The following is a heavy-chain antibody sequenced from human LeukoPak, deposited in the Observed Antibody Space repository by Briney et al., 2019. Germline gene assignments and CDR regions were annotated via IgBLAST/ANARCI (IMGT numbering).Heavy chain of an antibody. V-gene: IGHV4-34*01. J-gene: IGHJ4*02. Sequence: SGTLSLTCAVYGGSFSGYYWSWIRQPPGKGLEWIGEINHSESTNYNPSLKSRVNISVDTFKTQFSLKLSSVTAADTAVYYCERGLSARINMVRGVRPPFRGVFDYWGQGTLVTVSS. CDR1: GGSFSGYY. D-gene: IGHD3-10*01. CDR3: ERGLSARINMVRGVRPPFRGVFDY. CDR2: INHSEST.